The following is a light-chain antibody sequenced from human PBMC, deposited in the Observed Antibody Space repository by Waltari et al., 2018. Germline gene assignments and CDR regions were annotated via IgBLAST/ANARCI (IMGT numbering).Light chain of an antibody. CDR2: WAS. J-gene: IGKJ4*01. V-gene: IGKV4-1*01. CDR3: QQYYITPLT. Sequence: DIQMTQSPSSVSASVGDRVIITCRASQDINRWLGWYQQKPGQPPKLLIYWASTRESGVPDRFSGSGSGTDFTLTISSLQAEDVAVYYCQQYYITPLTFGGGTKVEIK. CDR1: QDINRW.